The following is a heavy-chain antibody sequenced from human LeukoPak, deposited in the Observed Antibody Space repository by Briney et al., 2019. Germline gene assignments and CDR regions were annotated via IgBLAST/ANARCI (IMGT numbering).Heavy chain of an antibody. CDR1: GGSFSGYF. D-gene: IGHD2-2*01. CDR2: INPSVST. CDR3: ARDLEYCSSTSCPFDY. Sequence: SETLSLTCAVYGGSFSGYFWSWIRQPPGKGLEWIGEINPSVSTNYNPSLKSRVTISVDTSKNQFTLKLNSVTAADTAVYYCARDLEYCSSTSCPFDYWGQGTLVTVSS. V-gene: IGHV4-34*01. J-gene: IGHJ4*02.